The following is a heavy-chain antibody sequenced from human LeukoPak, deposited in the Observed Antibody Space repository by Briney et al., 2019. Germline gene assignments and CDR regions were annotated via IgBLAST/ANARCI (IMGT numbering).Heavy chain of an antibody. CDR2: ISPNSGGT. CDR3: ARDXXSXDF. J-gene: IGHJ4*02. Sequence: ASVKVSCKTSGYTFTDSLIHWVRQAPGQGLEWMGWISPNSGGTHYARNFQGRVTITRDTSITTTYMELSSLTSDDTAIYFCARDXXSXDFWGXXSXVTVSS. V-gene: IGHV1-2*02. CDR1: GYTFTDSL.